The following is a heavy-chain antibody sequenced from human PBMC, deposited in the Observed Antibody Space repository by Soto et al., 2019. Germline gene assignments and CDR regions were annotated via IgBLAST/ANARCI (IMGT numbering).Heavy chain of an antibody. V-gene: IGHV1-2*02. Sequence: QVQLVQSGAEVKKPGASVKVSCKASGYTFTGYYMHWVRQAPGQGLEWMGWINPNSGGTNYAQKLQGRVTMTTDTSTSTAYMELRSLRSDDTAVYYCAMHPITMIVVAEDYWGQGTLVTVSS. CDR1: GYTFTGYY. CDR3: AMHPITMIVVAEDY. D-gene: IGHD3-22*01. CDR2: INPNSGGT. J-gene: IGHJ4*02.